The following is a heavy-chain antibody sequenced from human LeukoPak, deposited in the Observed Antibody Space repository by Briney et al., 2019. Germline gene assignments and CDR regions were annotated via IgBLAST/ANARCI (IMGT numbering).Heavy chain of an antibody. CDR2: IYHSGST. V-gene: IGHV4-38-2*02. J-gene: IGHJ4*02. D-gene: IGHD1-14*01. CDR1: GYSTSSGYY. Sequence: SETLSLTCTVSGYSTSSGYYWGWIRQPPGKGLEWIGSIYHSGSTYYNPSLKSRVTISVDTSKNQFSLKLSSVTAADTAVYYCARDPGPDWWYFDYWGQGTLVTVSS. CDR3: ARDPGPDWWYFDY.